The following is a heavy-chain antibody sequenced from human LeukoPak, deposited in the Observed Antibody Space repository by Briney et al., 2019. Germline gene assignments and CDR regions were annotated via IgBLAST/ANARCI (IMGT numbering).Heavy chain of an antibody. CDR3: ARLSNAFDM. Sequence: GRSLRLSCAASGFPFSSYAMHWVRQAPGKGLEWVAVISYDGRNKYYADSVKGRYTISRDNSKNTLYLQMNSLRAEDTAVYYCARLSNAFDMWGQGTMVTVSS. CDR2: ISYDGRNK. J-gene: IGHJ3*02. CDR1: GFPFSSYA. V-gene: IGHV3-30*04. D-gene: IGHD3-16*02.